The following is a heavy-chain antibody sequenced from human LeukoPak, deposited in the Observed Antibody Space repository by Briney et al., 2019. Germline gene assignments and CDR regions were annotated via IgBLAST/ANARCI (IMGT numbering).Heavy chain of an antibody. J-gene: IGHJ4*02. D-gene: IGHD3-22*01. CDR3: ARVGYDSIGG. CDR2: INHSGST. Sequence: SETLSLTCAVYGGSFSGYYWSWIRQPPGKGLEWIGEINHSGSTNYNPSLKSRVTISVDTSKNQFSLKLSSVTAADTAVYYCARVGYDSIGGWGQGTLVTVSS. V-gene: IGHV4-34*01. CDR1: GGSFSGYY.